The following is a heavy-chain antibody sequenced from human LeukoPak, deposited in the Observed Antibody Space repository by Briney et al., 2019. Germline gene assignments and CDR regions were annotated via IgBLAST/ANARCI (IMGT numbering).Heavy chain of an antibody. CDR3: AKRSDYYDSSGYYLNWFDP. J-gene: IGHJ5*02. CDR1: GFTFSTYA. V-gene: IGHV3-23*05. Sequence: GGSLRLSCATSGFTFSTYAMTWVRQAPGKGLEWVSAIDIYSTKTNYADSVKGRFTISRENSKNTLYLQMNSLRAEDTAVYYCAKRSDYYDSSGYYLNWFDPWGQGTLVTVSS. CDR2: IDIYSTKT. D-gene: IGHD3-22*01.